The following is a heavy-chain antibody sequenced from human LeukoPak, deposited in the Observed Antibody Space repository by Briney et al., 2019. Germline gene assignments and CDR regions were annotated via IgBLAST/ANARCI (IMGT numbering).Heavy chain of an antibody. D-gene: IGHD3-16*01. Sequence: ASVTVSFTASGGTFSIYAISWVRQAPGQGLEWMGGIIPIFGTANYAQKFQGRVTITADESTSTAYMELSSLRSEDTAVYYCAQTTGTVTFYYMDVWGKGTTVTVSS. V-gene: IGHV1-69*13. CDR3: AQTTGTVTFYYMDV. CDR2: IIPIFGTA. CDR1: GGTFSIYA. J-gene: IGHJ6*03.